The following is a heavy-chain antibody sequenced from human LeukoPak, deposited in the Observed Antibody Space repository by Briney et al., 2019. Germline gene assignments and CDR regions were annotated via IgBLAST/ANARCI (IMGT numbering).Heavy chain of an antibody. V-gene: IGHV3-30-3*02. CDR3: AKPSSSEYCSGGSCYPRAIYGMDV. CDR2: ISYDGSNK. J-gene: IGHJ6*02. Sequence: GGSLRLSCAASGFTFDDYAMHWVRQAPGKGLEWVAVISYDGSNKYYADSVKGRFTISRDNSKNTLYLQMNSLRAEDTAVYYCAKPSSSEYCSGGSCYPRAIYGMDVWGQGTTVTVSS. D-gene: IGHD2-15*01. CDR1: GFTFDDYA.